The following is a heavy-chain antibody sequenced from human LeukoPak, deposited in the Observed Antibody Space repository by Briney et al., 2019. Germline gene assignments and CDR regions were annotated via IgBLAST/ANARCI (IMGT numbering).Heavy chain of an antibody. CDR2: IRFDGSNK. J-gene: IGHJ4*02. Sequence: GGSLRLSCAASGFTFSSYDMHWVRQAPGKGLEWVAFIRFDGSNKYYADSVKGRFTISRDNSKNTLFLQMNSLRAEDTAVYYCAKEGLGYCSSTSCHIPDYWGQGTLVTVSS. CDR1: GFTFSSYD. V-gene: IGHV3-30*02. D-gene: IGHD2-2*02. CDR3: AKEGLGYCSSTSCHIPDY.